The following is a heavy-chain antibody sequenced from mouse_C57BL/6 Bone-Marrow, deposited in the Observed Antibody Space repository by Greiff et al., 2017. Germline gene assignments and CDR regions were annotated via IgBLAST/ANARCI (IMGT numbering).Heavy chain of an antibody. CDR3: ASTFYFDY. Sequence: EVMLVESGGGLVKPGGSLKLSCAAYGFTFSSYAMSWVRQTPEKRLEWVATISDGGSYTYYPDNVKGRFTISRDNAKNNLYLQMSHLKSEDTAMYYCASTFYFDYWGQGTTLTVSS. CDR1: GFTFSSYA. CDR2: ISDGGSYT. J-gene: IGHJ2*01. V-gene: IGHV5-4*03.